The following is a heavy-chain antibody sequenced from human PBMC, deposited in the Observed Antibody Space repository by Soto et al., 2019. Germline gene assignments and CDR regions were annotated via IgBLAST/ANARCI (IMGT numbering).Heavy chain of an antibody. Sequence: GGSLRLSCAASGFTFSSYGMHWVRQAPGKGLEWVAVIWYDGSNKYYADSVKGRFTISRDNSKNTLYLQMNSLRADDTAVYYCARESSTSPFDPWGQGTLVTVSS. CDR2: IWYDGSNK. CDR3: ARESSTSPFDP. J-gene: IGHJ5*02. V-gene: IGHV3-33*01. D-gene: IGHD2-2*01. CDR1: GFTFSSYG.